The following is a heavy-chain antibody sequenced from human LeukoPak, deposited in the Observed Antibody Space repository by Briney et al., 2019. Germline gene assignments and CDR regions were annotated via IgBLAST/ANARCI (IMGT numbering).Heavy chain of an antibody. V-gene: IGHV4-34*01. CDR2: INHSGNT. Sequence: SETLSLTCAVYGGSFSGYYWSWIRQPPGQGLEWIGEINHSGNTNYNSSLKSRITISVDTSKNQFSLQLSSLTAADTAVYYCARVNAGGGFDPWGQGTLVTVSS. CDR1: GGSFSGYY. D-gene: IGHD1-26*01. J-gene: IGHJ5*02. CDR3: ARVNAGGGFDP.